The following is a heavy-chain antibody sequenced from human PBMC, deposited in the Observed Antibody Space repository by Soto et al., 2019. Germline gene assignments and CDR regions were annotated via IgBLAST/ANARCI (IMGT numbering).Heavy chain of an antibody. Sequence: QVQLVQSGTEVKKAGASVKISCKASGYTFTGYYIYWVRQAPGQGLEFMGAINSGGGNTDYAQKFQGRVTVTRDTSTSTVDMELTSLRLDDTAVYYCAGGNCAGDCYFDYWGQGTLVTVSS. J-gene: IGHJ4*02. V-gene: IGHV1-46*01. CDR2: INSGGGNT. CDR3: AGGNCAGDCYFDY. D-gene: IGHD2-21*02. CDR1: GYTFTGYY.